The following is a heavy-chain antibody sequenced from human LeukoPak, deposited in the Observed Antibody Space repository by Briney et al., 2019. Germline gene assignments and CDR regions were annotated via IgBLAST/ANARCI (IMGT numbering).Heavy chain of an antibody. CDR1: GYSFTSYW. J-gene: IGHJ4*02. Sequence: GESLKISCKGSGYSFTSYWIGWVRQLPGRGLEWMGIFYPGDSDTRYSPSFQGQVTISADKSISTAYLQWSSLKASDTAIYYCATRDGYNFDYWGQGTLVTVSS. CDR3: ATRDGYNFDY. V-gene: IGHV5-51*01. D-gene: IGHD5-24*01. CDR2: FYPGDSDT.